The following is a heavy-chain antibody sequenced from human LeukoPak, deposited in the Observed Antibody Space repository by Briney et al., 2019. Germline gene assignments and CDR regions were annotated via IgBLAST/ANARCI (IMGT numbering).Heavy chain of an antibody. CDR2: ISYDGSNK. J-gene: IGHJ4*02. V-gene: IGHV3-30*18. Sequence: PGGSLRLSCAASGFTFSSYGMHWVRQAPGKGLEWVAVISYDGSNKYYADSVKGRFTISRDNSKNTLYLQMNSLRAEDTAVYYCAKEVFWSGYYYPGFDYWGQGTLVTVSS. D-gene: IGHD3-3*01. CDR1: GFTFSSYG. CDR3: AKEVFWSGYYYPGFDY.